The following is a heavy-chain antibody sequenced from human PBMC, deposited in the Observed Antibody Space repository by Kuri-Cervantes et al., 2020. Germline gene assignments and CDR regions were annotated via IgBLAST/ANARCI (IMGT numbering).Heavy chain of an antibody. Sequence: ESLKISCTVSGGSVSSGSYYWSWIRQPPGKGLEWIGYIYYSGSTNYNPSLKSRVTISVDTSKNQFSLKLSSVTAADTAVYYCARVGMITSDYWGQGTLVTVSS. V-gene: IGHV4-61*01. CDR1: GGSVSSGSYY. J-gene: IGHJ4*02. CDR2: IYYSGST. CDR3: ARVGMITSDY. D-gene: IGHD3-16*01.